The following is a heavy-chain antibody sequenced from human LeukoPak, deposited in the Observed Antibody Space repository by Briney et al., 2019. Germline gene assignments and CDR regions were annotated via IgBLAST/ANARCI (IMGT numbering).Heavy chain of an antibody. CDR2: IYYSGST. Sequence: SETLSLTCTVSGGSISSSSYYWGWIRQAPGKGLEWIETIYYSGSTYYNPSLKSRVTISVDTSKNQFSLKLNSVTAADTAVYYCARQKGYCSGGSCFPPDFWGQGTLVTVAS. CDR3: ARQKGYCSGGSCFPPDF. D-gene: IGHD2-15*01. V-gene: IGHV4-39*01. CDR1: GGSISSSSYY. J-gene: IGHJ4*02.